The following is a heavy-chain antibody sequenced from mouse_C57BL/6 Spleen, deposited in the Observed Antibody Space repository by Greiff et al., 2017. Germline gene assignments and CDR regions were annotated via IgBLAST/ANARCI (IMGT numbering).Heavy chain of an antibody. J-gene: IGHJ2*01. D-gene: IGHD1-1*01. Sequence: QVQLQQPGAELVMPGASVKLSCKASGYTFTSYWMHWVKQRPGQGLEWIGEIDPSDSYTNYNQKFKGKSTLTVDKSSSTAYMQLSSLTSEDSAVYYCARRYYGSVYYFDYWGQGTTLTVSS. V-gene: IGHV1-69*01. CDR3: ARRYYGSVYYFDY. CDR2: IDPSDSYT. CDR1: GYTFTSYW.